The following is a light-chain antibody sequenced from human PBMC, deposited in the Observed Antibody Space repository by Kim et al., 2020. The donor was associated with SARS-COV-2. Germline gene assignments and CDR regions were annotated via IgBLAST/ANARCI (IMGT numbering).Light chain of an antibody. CDR2: SNN. Sequence: QSVLTQPPSASGTPGQRVTLSCSGSSSNIGSNTVNWYQQLPGTAPKLLIYSNNQRPSGVPDRFSGSKSGTSASLAISGLQSEDEADYYCAAWDDSLNGWVFGGGTQRNVL. CDR3: AAWDDSLNGWV. J-gene: IGLJ3*02. V-gene: IGLV1-44*01. CDR1: SSNIGSNT.